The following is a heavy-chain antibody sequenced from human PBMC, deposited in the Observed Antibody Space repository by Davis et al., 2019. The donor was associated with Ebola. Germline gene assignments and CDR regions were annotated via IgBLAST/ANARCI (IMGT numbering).Heavy chain of an antibody. D-gene: IGHD2-15*01. CDR1: GFTFDDYA. CDR2: ISWNSGSI. Sequence: SLKISCAASGFTFDDYAMHWVRQAPGKGLEWVSGISWNSGSIGYADSVKGRFTISRDNAKNSLYLQMNSLRAEDTAVYYCARDGVDCSGGSCYSKFFDYWGQGTLVTVSS. V-gene: IGHV3-9*01. CDR3: ARDGVDCSGGSCYSKFFDY. J-gene: IGHJ4*02.